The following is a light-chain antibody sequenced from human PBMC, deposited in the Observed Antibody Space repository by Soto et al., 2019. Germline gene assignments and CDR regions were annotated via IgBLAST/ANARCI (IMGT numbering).Light chain of an antibody. CDR2: KAS. CDR1: QGISNY. J-gene: IGKJ1*01. Sequence: DIQMTQSPSTLSASVGDRVTITCRASQGISNYLAWYQQKPGKAPKLLIYKASSLESGVPSRFSGSGSGTEFTLTISSLQPDDFATYDCQQYNSYSTFGQGTKVDIK. V-gene: IGKV1-5*03. CDR3: QQYNSYST.